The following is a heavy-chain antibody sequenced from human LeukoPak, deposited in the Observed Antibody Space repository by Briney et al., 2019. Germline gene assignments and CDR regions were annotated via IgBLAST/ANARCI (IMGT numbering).Heavy chain of an antibody. Sequence: GGSLRLSCAVSGFTFSSYGMSWVRQAPGKGLEWVSAISGSGGSTYYADSVKGRFTISRDNSKNTLYLQMNSLRAEDTAVYYCAKFSLPIVVVPAADYFDYWGQGTLVTVSS. J-gene: IGHJ4*02. V-gene: IGHV3-23*01. CDR1: GFTFSSYG. D-gene: IGHD2-2*01. CDR2: ISGSGGST. CDR3: AKFSLPIVVVPAADYFDY.